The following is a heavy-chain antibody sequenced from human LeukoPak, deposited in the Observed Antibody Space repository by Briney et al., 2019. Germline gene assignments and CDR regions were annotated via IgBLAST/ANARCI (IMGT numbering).Heavy chain of an antibody. V-gene: IGHV4-61*01. Sequence: SETLSLTCTVSGGSVTYTNYYWGWIRQPPGKGLEWIGYIYYSGSTNYNPSLKSRVTISVDTSKNQFSLKLSSVTAADTAVYYCARAQLWLYPDYWGQGTLVTVSS. D-gene: IGHD3-10*01. CDR2: IYYSGST. CDR1: GGSVTYTNYY. CDR3: ARAQLWLYPDY. J-gene: IGHJ4*02.